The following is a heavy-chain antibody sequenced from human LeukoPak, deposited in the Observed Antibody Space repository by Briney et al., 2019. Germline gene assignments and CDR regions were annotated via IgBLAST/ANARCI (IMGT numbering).Heavy chain of an antibody. V-gene: IGHV4-61*08. CDR3: ARVLTYGSRTYYFDY. J-gene: IGHJ4*02. D-gene: IGHD3-10*01. CDR1: GGSISSGDYY. Sequence: PSETLSLTCTVSGGSISSGDYYWSWIRQPPGKGLEWIVYIYYSGSTNYNPSLKSRVTISLDTSKNQFSLKLSSVTAADTAVYYCARVLTYGSRTYYFDYWGQGTLVTVSS. CDR2: IYYSGST.